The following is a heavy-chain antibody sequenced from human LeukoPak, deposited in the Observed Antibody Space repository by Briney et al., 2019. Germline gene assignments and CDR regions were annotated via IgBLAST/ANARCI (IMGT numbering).Heavy chain of an antibody. CDR1: GFTFSNAW. J-gene: IGHJ4*02. CDR3: ATNYGGRGGGYFDY. Sequence: GGSLRLSCAASGFTFSNAWMTWVRQAPGKGLEWVGRVRSKTDGETTEYAAPVRGRFTISRDDSENTLYLQINSLKTEDTAVYYCATNYGGRGGGYFDYWGQGTLVTVSS. V-gene: IGHV3-15*01. D-gene: IGHD4-23*01. CDR2: VRSKTDGETT.